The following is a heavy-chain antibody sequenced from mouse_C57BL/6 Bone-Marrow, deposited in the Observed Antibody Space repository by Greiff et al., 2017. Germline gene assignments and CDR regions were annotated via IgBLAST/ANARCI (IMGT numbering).Heavy chain of an antibody. CDR1: GFTFSDYY. J-gene: IGHJ2*01. CDR2: ISNGGGST. Sequence: EVKLVESGGGLVQPGGSLKLSCAASGFTFSDYYMYWVRQTPEKRLEWVAYISNGGGSTYYPDTVKGRFTISRDKAKNTLYLQMSRLKSEDTAMYYCAREGRGYYFDYWGQGTTLTVSS. CDR3: AREGRGYYFDY. V-gene: IGHV5-12*01.